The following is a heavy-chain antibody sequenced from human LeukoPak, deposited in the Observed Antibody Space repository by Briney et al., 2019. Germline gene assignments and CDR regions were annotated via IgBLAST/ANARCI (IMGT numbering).Heavy chain of an antibody. J-gene: IGHJ4*02. D-gene: IGHD3-10*01. CDR1: GFTFRNCG. V-gene: IGHV3-23*01. Sequence: GGSLRLSCVASGFTFRNCGMTWVRQAPGKGLEWVSTISGSDDGIYYADSVRGRFTISRDNSKNTLYLQMKALRDEDTATYYCAKRGPIYSSTPGNYFDYWGQGTLVTVSS. CDR2: ISGSDDGI. CDR3: AKRGPIYSSTPGNYFDY.